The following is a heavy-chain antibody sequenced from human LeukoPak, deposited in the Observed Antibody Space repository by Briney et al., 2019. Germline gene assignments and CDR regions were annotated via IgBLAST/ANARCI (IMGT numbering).Heavy chain of an antibody. CDR2: IYHSGST. Sequence: PSETLSLTCAVSGSSISSSNWWSWVRQPPGKGLEWIGEIYHSGSTNYNPSLKSQVTISVDKSKNQFSLKLSSVTAADTAVYYCARDPGTVTTGFDYWGQGTLVTVSS. J-gene: IGHJ4*02. V-gene: IGHV4-4*02. CDR1: GSSISSSNW. D-gene: IGHD4-17*01. CDR3: ARDPGTVTTGFDY.